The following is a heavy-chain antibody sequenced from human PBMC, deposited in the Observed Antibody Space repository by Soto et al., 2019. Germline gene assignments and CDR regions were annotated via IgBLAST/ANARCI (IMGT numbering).Heavy chain of an antibody. CDR1: GYPFTTYW. V-gene: IGHV5-51*01. CDR3: ARVSSSGYPPYYYYYGMDV. CDR2: IYPPDSDT. Sequence: GESLKISCQISGYPFTTYWIGWVRQMPGKGLEWMGKIYPPDSDTRYSPSFQGQVTMSVDKSISTAYLQWSSLKASDTAMYYCARVSSSGYPPYYYYYGMDVWGQGTTVTVSS. D-gene: IGHD3-22*01. J-gene: IGHJ6*02.